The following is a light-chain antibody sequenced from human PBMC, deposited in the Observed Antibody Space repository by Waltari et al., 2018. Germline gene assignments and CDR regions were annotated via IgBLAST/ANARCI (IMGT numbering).Light chain of an antibody. CDR1: QDIGTW. J-gene: IGKJ1*01. CDR2: KAS. Sequence: DIQLTQSPSTLSASVGDRVTITCRASQDIGTWLAWYQQKPGKAPKLLVYKASRLQSGAPSRVSGSGSGTEFTLTISSLQPEDFATFYCQQFDTYPWTFGQGTKVDIK. CDR3: QQFDTYPWT. V-gene: IGKV1-5*03.